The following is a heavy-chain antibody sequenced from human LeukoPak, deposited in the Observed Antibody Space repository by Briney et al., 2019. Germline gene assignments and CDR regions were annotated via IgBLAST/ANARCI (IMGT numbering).Heavy chain of an antibody. J-gene: IGHJ4*02. CDR3: ARVATVTTAHFDY. Sequence: SETLSLTCTVSGGSISSYYWSWIRQPPGKGLEWIGYIYYSGSTNYNPSLKSRVTISVDTSKNQFSLKLSSVTAADTAVYYCARVATVTTAHFDYWGQGTLVTVSS. CDR2: IYYSGST. V-gene: IGHV4-59*01. D-gene: IGHD4-11*01. CDR1: GGSISSYY.